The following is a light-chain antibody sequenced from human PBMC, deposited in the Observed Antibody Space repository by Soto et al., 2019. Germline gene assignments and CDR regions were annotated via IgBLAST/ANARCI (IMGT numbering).Light chain of an antibody. CDR3: QQYNNWPPIT. J-gene: IGKJ5*01. CDR2: GAS. Sequence: EIVLTQSPGTLSLSPGERATLSCRASQSVTSRYLAWYQQKPGQAPRLLFFGASIRATGIPARFSGSGSGTEFTLTISSLQSEDFAVYYCQQYNNWPPITFGQGTRLEIK. V-gene: IGKV3D-15*01. CDR1: QSVTSRY.